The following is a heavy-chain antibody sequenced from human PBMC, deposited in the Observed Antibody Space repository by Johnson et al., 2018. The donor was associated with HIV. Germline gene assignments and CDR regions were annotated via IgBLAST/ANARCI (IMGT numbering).Heavy chain of an antibody. V-gene: IGHV3-30-3*01. CDR2: ISYDGSNK. D-gene: IGHD1-26*01. Sequence: VQLVESGGGVVQPGRSLRLSCAASGFTFSSYAMHWVRQAPGKGLEWVAVISYDGSNKYYADSMKGRFTISRDNSKNTLYLQMNSLRAEDTAVYYCARESGSSGAFDIWGQGTMVTVSS. CDR3: ARESGSSGAFDI. CDR1: GFTFSSYA. J-gene: IGHJ3*02.